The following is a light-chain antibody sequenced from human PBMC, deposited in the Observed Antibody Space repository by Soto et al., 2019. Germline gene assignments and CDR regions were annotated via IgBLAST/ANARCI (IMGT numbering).Light chain of an antibody. V-gene: IGKV3-20*01. CDR3: QQYGSSPQI. Sequence: EIVLTQSPGTLSLSPGERATLSCRASQSVAGSYLAWYQQKPGQAPRLLTYGASSRATGIPDRFSGSGSGTDFTLTISRLEPEDFAVYYCQQYGSSPQIFGGGTKVEIK. CDR1: QSVAGSY. J-gene: IGKJ4*01. CDR2: GAS.